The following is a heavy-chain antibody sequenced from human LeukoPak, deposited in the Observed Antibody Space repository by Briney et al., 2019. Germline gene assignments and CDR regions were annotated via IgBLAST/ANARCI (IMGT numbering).Heavy chain of an antibody. CDR3: ARGPYGDYEPFGFDY. CDR2: IIPIFGTA. D-gene: IGHD4-17*01. CDR1: GGTFSSNA. J-gene: IGHJ4*02. V-gene: IGHV1-69*05. Sequence: SVKVSCKASGGTFSSNAISWVRQAPGQGLEWMGRIIPIFGTANYAQKFQGRVTITTDESTSTAYMELSSLRSEDTAVYYCARGPYGDYEPFGFDYWGQGTLVTVSS.